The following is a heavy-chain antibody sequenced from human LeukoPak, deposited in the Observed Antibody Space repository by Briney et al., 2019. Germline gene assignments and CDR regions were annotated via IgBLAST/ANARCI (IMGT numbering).Heavy chain of an antibody. CDR2: TNPNSGNT. J-gene: IGHJ3*02. V-gene: IGHV1-8*01. CDR1: AYTFTIYD. CDR3: ARRRVRGVAHYDAFDI. Sequence: GASVTVSCMSSAYTFTIYDINWARQATGQGLAWMGWTNPNSGNTGYAQKFQGRGTMTSNTAISTAYMELSSLRSEDTAVYYCARRRVRGVAHYDAFDIWGQGTMVTVSS. D-gene: IGHD3-10*01.